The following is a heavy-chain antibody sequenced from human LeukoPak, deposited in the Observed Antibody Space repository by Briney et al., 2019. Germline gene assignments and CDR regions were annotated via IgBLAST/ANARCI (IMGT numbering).Heavy chain of an antibody. CDR3: ARAVTVVTAIHD. CDR1: GFTVSSIY. V-gene: IGHV3-53*01. D-gene: IGHD2-21*02. J-gene: IGHJ4*02. Sequence: PGGSLRLSCAASGFTVSSIYMTWVRQAPGQGLEWVSVIYSGGGTYYADSVKGRFTISRDNSKNTLYLQMNSLGAEDTAVYYCARAVTVVTAIHDWGQGTLVTVSS. CDR2: IYSGGGT.